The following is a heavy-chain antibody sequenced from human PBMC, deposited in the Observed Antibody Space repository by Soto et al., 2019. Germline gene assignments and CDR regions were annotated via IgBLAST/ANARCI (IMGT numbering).Heavy chain of an antibody. CDR3: AKRTVGWYFDL. CDR1: GFTYSSYA. CDR2: ISGSGGST. Sequence: EVQLLESGGGLVQPGGSLRLSCAATGFTYSSYAMNGVRKAPGKGLEWVSVISGSGGSTYYADAVKGRFTISRDNSKNTLYLQMNSLRAEDTAVYYCAKRTVGWYFDLWGRGTLVTVSS. D-gene: IGHD4-17*01. V-gene: IGHV3-23*01. J-gene: IGHJ2*01.